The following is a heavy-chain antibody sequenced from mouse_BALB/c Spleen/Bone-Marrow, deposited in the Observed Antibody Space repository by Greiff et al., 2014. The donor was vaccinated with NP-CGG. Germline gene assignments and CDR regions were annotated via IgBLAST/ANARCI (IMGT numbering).Heavy chain of an antibody. J-gene: IGHJ4*01. CDR3: ARITTATGAMDY. CDR2: IWADGST. D-gene: IGHD1-2*01. CDR1: GFSLTSYG. Sequence: VNLVESGPGLVAPSQSLSISCTVSGFSLTSYGVHWVRQPPGKGLEWLGVIWADGSTNYNSALMSRLGISKDNSKSQVFLKMNSLQTDDTAMYYCARITTATGAMDYWGQGTSVTVSS. V-gene: IGHV2-9*02.